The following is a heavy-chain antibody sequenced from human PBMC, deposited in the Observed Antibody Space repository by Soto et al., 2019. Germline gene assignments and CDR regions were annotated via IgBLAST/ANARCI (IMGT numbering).Heavy chain of an antibody. CDR2: IIPAFRKA. J-gene: IGHJ5*02. CDR3: ARDRGIAAAGSGGNWLDP. V-gene: IGHV1-69*01. D-gene: IGHD6-13*01. Sequence: QVQLVQSGAEVKKPGSSVKVSCKASGGTFSSYGISWVRQAPGQGLEWMGGIIPAFRKANYAQKFQGRVTITADESTSTAYMELSSLRSEDTAVYYCARDRGIAAAGSGGNWLDPWGQGTQVTVSS. CDR1: GGTFSSYG.